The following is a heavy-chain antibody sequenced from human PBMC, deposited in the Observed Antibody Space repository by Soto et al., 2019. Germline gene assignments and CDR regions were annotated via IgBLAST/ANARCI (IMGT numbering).Heavy chain of an antibody. V-gene: IGHV3-30*14. CDR3: ARDGYSGRSDDFDI. CDR2: ISYDGNSE. D-gene: IGHD5-12*01. Sequence: QMYLVESGGGVVQPGRSLRLSCAASGFTFGAYTMHWVRQAPGKGLEWVAAISYDGNSERYTDPVKGRFTVSRDNPSDTLYLQMNSLRVEDTAVYYCARDGYSGRSDDFDIWGQGTMVTVSS. J-gene: IGHJ3*02. CDR1: GFTFGAYT.